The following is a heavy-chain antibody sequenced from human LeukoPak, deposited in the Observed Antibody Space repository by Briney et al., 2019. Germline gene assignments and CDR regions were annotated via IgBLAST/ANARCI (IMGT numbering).Heavy chain of an antibody. J-gene: IGHJ6*04. CDR2: INADNGNT. CDR3: ARSWIEDYYYGMDV. Sequence: VASVKASCKASGYTFTSYAIHWVRQAPGQRLGWMGWINADNGNTKYSQNFQGRVTITRDTSATTAYMELSSLRSEDTAVYYCARSWIEDYYYGMDVWGKGTSVTVSS. V-gene: IGHV1-3*01. CDR1: GYTFTSYA. D-gene: IGHD2-2*03.